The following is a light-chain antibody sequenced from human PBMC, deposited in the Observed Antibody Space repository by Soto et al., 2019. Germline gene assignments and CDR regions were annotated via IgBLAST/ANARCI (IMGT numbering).Light chain of an antibody. Sequence: EIVLTQSPGTLSLSPGERATLSCRASQSSSIYLAWYQQKPGQTPRLLIYGASNRATGIPDRFSASGSGTDFTLTISRLEAQDFAVYCCQQYGSSPRWTFGDGTKGEV. CDR2: GAS. CDR1: QSSSIY. V-gene: IGKV3-20*01. J-gene: IGKJ1*01. CDR3: QQYGSSPRWT.